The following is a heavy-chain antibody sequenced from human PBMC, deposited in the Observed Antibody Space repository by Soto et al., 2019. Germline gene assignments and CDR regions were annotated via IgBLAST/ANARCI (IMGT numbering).Heavy chain of an antibody. CDR3: EKDRGGSGAFDI. CDR1: GFSFSIYS. D-gene: IGHD3-10*01. Sequence: EGQLVEFGGGLVKPGGSLRLSCAASGFSFSIYSYNWVRHAPGKGLEWLSYISPAGSSIYYADSVKGRFTISRDSARDSVYLQMNSLRAEDTAVYYCEKDRGGSGAFDIWGQGTMVTVSS. J-gene: IGHJ3*02. V-gene: IGHV3-48*01. CDR2: ISPAGSSI.